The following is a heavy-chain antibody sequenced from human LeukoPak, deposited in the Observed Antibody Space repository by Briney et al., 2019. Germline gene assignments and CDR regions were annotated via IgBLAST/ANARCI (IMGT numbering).Heavy chain of an antibody. CDR3: ATSGITMVRGVLDY. J-gene: IGHJ4*02. D-gene: IGHD3-10*01. CDR1: GGTFTSYA. CDR2: IIPIFGKA. Sequence: ASVKVSCKASGGTFTSYAISWVRQAPGQGLEWMGGIIPIFGKANYAQKFQGRVTITTDESTSTAYMELSSLRSEDTAVYYCATSGITMVRGVLDYWGQGTLVTVSS. V-gene: IGHV1-69*05.